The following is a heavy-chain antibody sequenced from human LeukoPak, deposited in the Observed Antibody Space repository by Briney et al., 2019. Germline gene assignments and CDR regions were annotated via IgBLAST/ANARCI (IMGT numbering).Heavy chain of an antibody. J-gene: IGHJ5*02. D-gene: IGHD2-2*01. Sequence: PGGSLRLSCAASGITFSRFWMSWVRQAPGKGLEWVSYISSSSSTIYYADSVKGRFTISRDNAKNSLYLQMNSLRDEDTAVCYCVGIYCSSTSCRQFDPWGQGTLVTVSS. V-gene: IGHV3-48*02. CDR3: VGIYCSSTSCRQFDP. CDR1: GITFSRFW. CDR2: ISSSSSTI.